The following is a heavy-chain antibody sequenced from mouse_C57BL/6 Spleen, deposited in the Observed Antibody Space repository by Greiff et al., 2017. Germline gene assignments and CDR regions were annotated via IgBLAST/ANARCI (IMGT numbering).Heavy chain of an antibody. D-gene: IGHD2-5*01. CDR1: GYTFTSYG. CDR2: INPSNGGT. Sequence: QVQLKQPGTELVKPGASVKLSCKASGYTFTSYGMPWVKQRPGQGLEWIGNINPSNGGTNYNEKFKSKATLTVDNSASTAYMQLSSLTSEDSAVYYGARGYSNYRYWYCDVWGTGTTVTVSS. J-gene: IGHJ1*03. CDR3: ARGYSNYRYWYCDV. V-gene: IGHV1-53*01.